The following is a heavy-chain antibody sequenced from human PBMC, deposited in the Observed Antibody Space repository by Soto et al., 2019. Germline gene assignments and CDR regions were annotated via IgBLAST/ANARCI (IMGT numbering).Heavy chain of an antibody. J-gene: IGHJ4*02. D-gene: IGHD4-17*01. CDR2: ISAYNGYT. CDR3: ARAPLDYGFDY. Sequence: ASVTVSCKASGYTFTSYGLIWVRQAPGQGLEWMGWISAYNGYTNYAQKLQGRVTMTTDTSTRTAYMELRSLRSDDTAVYYCARAPLDYGFDYWGQGALVTVSS. V-gene: IGHV1-18*01. CDR1: GYTFTSYG.